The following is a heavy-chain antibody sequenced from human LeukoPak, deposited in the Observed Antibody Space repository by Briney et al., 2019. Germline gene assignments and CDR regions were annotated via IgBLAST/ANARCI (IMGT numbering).Heavy chain of an antibody. CDR1: GFTFGSFE. J-gene: IGHJ3*02. CDR2: ISSSGSNK. Sequence: GGSLRLSCAASGFTFGSFEMNWVRQAPGKGLEWLSYISSSGSNKYYADSLKGRFIISRDNAKNSLYLQMNSLTAEDTADYYCARDLGDYVGYDAFDIWGQGTRVTVSS. CDR3: ARDLGDYVGYDAFDI. D-gene: IGHD4-17*01. V-gene: IGHV3-48*03.